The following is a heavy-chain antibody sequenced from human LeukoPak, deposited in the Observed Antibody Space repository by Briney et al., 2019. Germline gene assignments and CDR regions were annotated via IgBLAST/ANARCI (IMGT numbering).Heavy chain of an antibody. Sequence: GGSLRLSCVASGLTFRRYWMHRVRQVPGKGLVWLSRINGDGSDTTYADSVKGRFTISRDNAKNTVDLQMNSLRVDDTAVYYCASNTAMLDWGQGILVTVSS. J-gene: IGHJ4*02. D-gene: IGHD5-18*01. CDR3: ASNTAMLD. V-gene: IGHV3-74*01. CDR1: GLTFRRYW. CDR2: INGDGSDT.